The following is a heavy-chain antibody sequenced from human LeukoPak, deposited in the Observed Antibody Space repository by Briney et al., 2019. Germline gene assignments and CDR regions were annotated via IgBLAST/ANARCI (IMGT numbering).Heavy chain of an antibody. Sequence: SETLSLTCSVSGFSVSSAYYWGWIRQPPGKGLELIGSNYHSGSTYYNPSLKSRITISVDTSKNQFSLRLLSVTAADTAVYYCARVTLLPTHIDYWGQGTLVTVSS. J-gene: IGHJ4*02. D-gene: IGHD2-15*01. CDR2: NYHSGST. CDR3: ARVTLLPTHIDY. CDR1: GFSVSSAYY. V-gene: IGHV4-38-2*02.